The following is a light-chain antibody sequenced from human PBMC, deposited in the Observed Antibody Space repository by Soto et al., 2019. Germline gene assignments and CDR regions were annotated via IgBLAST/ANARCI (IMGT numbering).Light chain of an antibody. CDR2: WAS. V-gene: IGKV4-1*01. J-gene: IGKJ1*01. CDR1: QSGLYRSDNKNY. Sequence: DIVMTQSPDSLAVSLGERATINCKSSQSGLYRSDNKNYLAWHQQKPGQPPKLLIYWASTRESGVPDRFSGSGSGTDFPLSISSLQAEDVAVYYCQQYYSTPWTFGQGTKVEIK. CDR3: QQYYSTPWT.